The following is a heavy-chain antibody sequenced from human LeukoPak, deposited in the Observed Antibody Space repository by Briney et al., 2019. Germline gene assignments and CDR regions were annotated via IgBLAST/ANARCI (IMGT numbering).Heavy chain of an antibody. Sequence: SGPTLLTPTQTLTLTCTFSGFSLSTSGVGVGWIRQPPGKALEWLALIYWDDDKRYSPSLKSRLTITKDTSKNQVVLTMTNMDPVDTATYYCAHRLYYYDSTEAFDVWGQGTMVSVSS. J-gene: IGHJ3*01. V-gene: IGHV2-5*02. D-gene: IGHD3-22*01. CDR3: AHRLYYYDSTEAFDV. CDR2: IYWDDDK. CDR1: GFSLSTSGVG.